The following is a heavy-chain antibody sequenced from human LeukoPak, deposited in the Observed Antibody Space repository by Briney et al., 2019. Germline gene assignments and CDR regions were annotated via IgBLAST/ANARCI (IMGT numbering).Heavy chain of an antibody. Sequence: GGSLRLSCAASGFIFSSYSMSWVRQAPGKGLEWVSVITGSGGNTYYADSVKGRFTISKDNSKNTVYLQMNSLRAEDTAVYHCAKFDYGDYWGQGTLVTVSS. D-gene: IGHD3-16*01. J-gene: IGHJ4*02. V-gene: IGHV3-23*01. CDR1: GFIFSSYS. CDR2: ITGSGGNT. CDR3: AKFDYGDY.